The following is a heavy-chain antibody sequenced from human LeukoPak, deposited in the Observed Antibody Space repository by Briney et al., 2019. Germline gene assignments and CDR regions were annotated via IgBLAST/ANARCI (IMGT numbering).Heavy chain of an antibody. J-gene: IGHJ4*02. V-gene: IGHV4-34*01. D-gene: IGHD3-16*01. Sequence: SETLSLTCAVYGGSFSGYYWSWIRQPPGKGLEWTGEINHSGSTNYNPSLKSRVTISVDTSKNQFSLKLSSVTAADTAVYYCARGPGFGYYVDYWGQGTLVTVSS. CDR3: ARGPGFGYYVDY. CDR2: INHSGST. CDR1: GGSFSGYY.